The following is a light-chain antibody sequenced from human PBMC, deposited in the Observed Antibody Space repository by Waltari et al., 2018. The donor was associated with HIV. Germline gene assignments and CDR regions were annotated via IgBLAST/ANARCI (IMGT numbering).Light chain of an antibody. CDR2: RAS. CDR1: QNVLDRSTTKNY. V-gene: IGKV4-1*01. Sequence: DLVMTPYPASLAVSPGASATINSKSSQNVLDRSTTKNYLAGYQQKPRQPHKVVFYRASVRESGVPGRFSGSGSGTDFTRTISSLQAEDGAVYYCQQYYTDNPTFGGGTKVEIK. CDR3: QQYYTDNPT. J-gene: IGKJ4*01.